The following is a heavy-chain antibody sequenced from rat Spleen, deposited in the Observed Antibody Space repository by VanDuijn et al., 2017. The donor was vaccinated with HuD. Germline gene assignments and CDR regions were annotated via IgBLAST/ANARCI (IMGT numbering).Heavy chain of an antibody. Sequence: EVQLVESGGGLVQPGRSLKLSCAASGFTFSSFAMAWVRQAPKKGLEWVATITSGGSNTYYPDSVKGRFTISRDNAKSTLYLQMDSLRSEDTATYYCAKFCRSTTVVTWADYWGQGVMVTVSS. V-gene: IGHV5-25*01. CDR3: AKFCRSTTVVTWADY. CDR2: ITSGGSNT. J-gene: IGHJ2*01. CDR1: GFTFSSFA. D-gene: IGHD1-1*01.